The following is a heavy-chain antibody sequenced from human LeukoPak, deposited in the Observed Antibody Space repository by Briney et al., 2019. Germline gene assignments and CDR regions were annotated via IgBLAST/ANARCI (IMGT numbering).Heavy chain of an antibody. J-gene: IGHJ3*02. CDR2: FDPEDGET. CDR3: ATRPRYSRNAFDI. D-gene: IGHD6-13*01. V-gene: IGHV1-24*01. CDR1: GYTLTELS. Sequence: ASVKVSRKVSGYTLTELSMHWVRQAPGKGLEWMGGFDPEDGETIYAQKFQGRVTMTEDTSTDTAYMELSSLRSEDTAVYYCATRPRYSRNAFDIWGQGTMVTVSS.